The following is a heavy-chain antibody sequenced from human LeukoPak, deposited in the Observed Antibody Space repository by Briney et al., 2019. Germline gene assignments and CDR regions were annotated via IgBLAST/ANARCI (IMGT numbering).Heavy chain of an antibody. D-gene: IGHD1-26*01. CDR1: GFTFDQHG. CDR3: AKGYSGSYWAVDS. Sequence: QTGGSLRLSCAASGFTFDQHGMQWVRQAPGKGLEWVAFIRYDESRKYYADSVKGRFTISRDNSKNTVDLQMNSLRAEDSALYYCAKGYSGSYWAVDSWGQGTLVTVSS. J-gene: IGHJ4*02. CDR2: IRYDESRK. V-gene: IGHV3-30*02.